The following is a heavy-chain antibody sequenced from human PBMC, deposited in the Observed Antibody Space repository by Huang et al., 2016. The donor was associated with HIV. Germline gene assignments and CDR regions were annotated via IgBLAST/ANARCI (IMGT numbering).Heavy chain of an antibody. CDR1: GGSLHGYY. D-gene: IGHD6-19*01. V-gene: IGHV4-34*01. Sequence: QVQLYQWGAGPLRPSETLSLTCGVSGGSLHGYYWNWLRQSPGRGLEGIGEVNHGGRTKYNPARERRVTISVDTSKIQFSLNLTSVTATDTADYYCATSRSGSGWFLDIWGRGTLVSVS. CDR3: ATSRSGSGWFLDI. CDR2: VNHGGRT. J-gene: IGHJ2*01.